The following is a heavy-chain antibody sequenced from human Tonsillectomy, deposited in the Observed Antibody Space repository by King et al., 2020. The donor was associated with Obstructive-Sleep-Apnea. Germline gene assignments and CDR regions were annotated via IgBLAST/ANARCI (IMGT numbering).Heavy chain of an antibody. CDR1: GGTFSSYA. D-gene: IGHD2-2*01. V-gene: IGHV1-69*10. J-gene: IGHJ6*02. CDR3: ARGNGCSSTSCYATYYYYGMDV. CDR2: IIPILGIA. Sequence: HVQLVESGAEVKKPGSSVKVSCKASGGTFSSYAISWVRQAPGQGLEWMGGIIPILGIANYAQKFQGRVTITADKSTSTAYMELSSLRSEVTAVYYFARGNGCSSTSCYATYYYYGMDVWGQGTTVTVSS.